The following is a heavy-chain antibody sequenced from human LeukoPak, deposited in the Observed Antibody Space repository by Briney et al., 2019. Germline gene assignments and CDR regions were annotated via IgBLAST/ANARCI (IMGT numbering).Heavy chain of an antibody. CDR2: IFPSGGEI. J-gene: IGHJ4*02. CDR1: GFTFSTFA. CDR3: ATYRQVLLPFES. D-gene: IGHD2-8*02. Sequence: GGSLRPSCAASGFTFSTFAMIWVRQPPGKGLEWVSSIFPSGGEIHYADSVRGRSTISRDNSKSTLSLQMNSLRAEDTAIYYCATYRQVLLPFESWGQGTLVTVSS. V-gene: IGHV3-23*01.